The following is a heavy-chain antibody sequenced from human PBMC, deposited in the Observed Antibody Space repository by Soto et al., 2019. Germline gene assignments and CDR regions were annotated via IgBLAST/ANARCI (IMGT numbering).Heavy chain of an antibody. CDR1: GFTFDDYA. CDR2: ISWNSGSI. CDR3: AKDSGSYYERGDNWFDP. Sequence: GGSLRLSCAASGFTFDDYAMHWVRQAPGKGLEWVSGISWNSGSIGYADSVKGRFTISRDNAKNSLYLQMNSLRAEDTALYYCAKDSGSYYERGDNWFDPWGQGTLVTVSS. J-gene: IGHJ5*02. V-gene: IGHV3-9*01. D-gene: IGHD1-26*01.